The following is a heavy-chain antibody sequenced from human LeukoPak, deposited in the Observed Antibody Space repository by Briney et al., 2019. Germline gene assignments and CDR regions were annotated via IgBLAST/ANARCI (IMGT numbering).Heavy chain of an antibody. CDR2: IYYSGST. CDR1: GGSFSGYY. D-gene: IGHD5-12*01. V-gene: IGHV4-31*11. Sequence: SETLSLTCAVYGGSFSGYYWSWIRQHPGKGLEWIGYIYYSGSTYYNPSLKSRVTISVDTSKNQFSLKLSSVTAADTAVYYCARIRGYSGYYWGQGTLVTVSS. J-gene: IGHJ4*02. CDR3: ARIRGYSGYY.